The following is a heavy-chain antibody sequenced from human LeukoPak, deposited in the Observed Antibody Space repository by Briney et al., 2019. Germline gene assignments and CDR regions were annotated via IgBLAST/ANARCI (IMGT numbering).Heavy chain of an antibody. CDR2: INHSGST. V-gene: IGHV4-34*01. D-gene: IGHD1-26*01. Sequence: SETLSLTCAVYGGSFSGYYWCWIRQPPGKGLEWIGDINHSGSTNYNPSLKSRVTISVDTSKNQFSLKLSSVTAADTAVYYCARQNGGSWNYYYYMDVWGKGTTVTVSS. CDR3: ARQNGGSWNYYYYMDV. J-gene: IGHJ6*03. CDR1: GGSFSGYY.